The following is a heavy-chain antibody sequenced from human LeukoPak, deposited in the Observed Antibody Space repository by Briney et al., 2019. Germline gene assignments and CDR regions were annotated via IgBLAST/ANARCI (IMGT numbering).Heavy chain of an antibody. CDR1: GGSISSSSYY. CDR3: ARTGYSSSFPDY. D-gene: IGHD6-6*01. V-gene: IGHV4-39*01. CDR2: IYYSGST. J-gene: IGHJ4*02. Sequence: SETLSLTCTVSGGSISSSSYYWGWSRQPPRKELEWIGSIYYSGSTYYNPSLKSRVTISVDTSKNQFSLKLSSVTAADTAVYYCARTGYSSSFPDYWGQGTLVTVSS.